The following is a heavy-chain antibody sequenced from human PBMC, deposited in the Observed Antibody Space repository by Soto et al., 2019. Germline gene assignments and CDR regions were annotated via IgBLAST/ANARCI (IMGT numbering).Heavy chain of an antibody. V-gene: IGHV4-31*03. CDR2: IYYSGST. CDR3: ARGIRYSSSWYVSL. D-gene: IGHD6-13*01. J-gene: IGHJ4*02. Sequence: SETLSLTCTVSGGSISSGGYYWSWIRQHPGKGLEWIGYIYYSGSTYYNPSLKSRVTISVDTSKNQFSLKLSSVTAADTAVYYCARGIRYSSSWYVSLWGQGTLVTVSS. CDR1: GGSISSGGYY.